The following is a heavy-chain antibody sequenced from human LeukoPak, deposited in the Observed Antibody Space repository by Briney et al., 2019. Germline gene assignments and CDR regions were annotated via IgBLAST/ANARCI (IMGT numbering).Heavy chain of an antibody. Sequence: SVKVSFKASGGGFISYAISWGRPAPGQGGEWMGGVIPIFGTANYAQKFQGTVTITADESTSTAYMELSSLRSEDTAVYYCARDYGGWFDHWGQGTLVTVSS. CDR2: VIPIFGTA. D-gene: IGHD3-10*01. CDR1: GGGFISYA. CDR3: ARDYGGWFDH. V-gene: IGHV1-69*01. J-gene: IGHJ5*02.